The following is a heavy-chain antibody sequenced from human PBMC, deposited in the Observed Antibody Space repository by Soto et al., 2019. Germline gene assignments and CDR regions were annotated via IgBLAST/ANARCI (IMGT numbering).Heavy chain of an antibody. Sequence: QVQLQESGPGLVKPSQTLSLTCSVSGGSISSGDYYWSWIRQPPGKGLEWIGYIYYSGTTYYNPSLKCRVSISVDTSKNQFSLKLSSVSAADTAVYYCARVREGSSFYFYYFGYWGQGTLVTVSS. CDR3: ARVREGSSFYFYYFGY. V-gene: IGHV4-30-4*01. J-gene: IGHJ4*02. D-gene: IGHD2-2*01. CDR1: GGSISSGDYY. CDR2: IYYSGTT.